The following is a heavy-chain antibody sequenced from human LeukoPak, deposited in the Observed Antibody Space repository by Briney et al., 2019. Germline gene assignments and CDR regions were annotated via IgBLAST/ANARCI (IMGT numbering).Heavy chain of an antibody. CDR1: GGSISCGGYS. D-gene: IGHD2-21*02. CDR3: ARGLPYLY. Sequence: SETLSLTCAVSGGSISCGGYSWSWIRQPPGKGLECIGYIFHSGSTYYNPSLKSRVTISVDRSKNQFSLKVNSVSAADTAVYYCARGLPYLYWGQGTLVTVSS. V-gene: IGHV4-30-2*01. CDR2: IFHSGST. J-gene: IGHJ4*02.